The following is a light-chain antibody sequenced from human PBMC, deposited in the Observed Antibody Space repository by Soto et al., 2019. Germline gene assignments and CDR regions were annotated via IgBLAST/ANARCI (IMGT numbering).Light chain of an antibody. V-gene: IGKV3-11*01. J-gene: IGKJ4*01. CDR3: QQCSSWPPLT. CDR1: QSVSSSY. CDR2: DAS. Sequence: EIVLTQSPGTLSLSPGERATLSCRASQSVSSSYLAWYQQKPGQAPRLLIYDASNRATGIPARFSGSGSGTDFTLTIRSLEPEDFAVYYCQQCSSWPPLTVGGGTKVDIK.